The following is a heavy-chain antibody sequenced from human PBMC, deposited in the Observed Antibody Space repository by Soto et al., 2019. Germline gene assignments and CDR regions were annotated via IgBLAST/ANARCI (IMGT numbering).Heavy chain of an antibody. D-gene: IGHD3-16*01. V-gene: IGHV2-5*01. CDR3: IYRRPLYDHLGLDV. CDR1: GFSLTSSGVG. Sequence: QITLKESGHTLVNPTQTLTLTCTFSGFSLTSSGVGVCWIRQPPGRSLEWLAAIYWNEDRRRSPSLESRLTISKDTSKNQVVRTMTNMDHVETATYYCIYRRPLYDHLGLDVYGHGTTVTVS. CDR2: IYWNEDR. J-gene: IGHJ6*02.